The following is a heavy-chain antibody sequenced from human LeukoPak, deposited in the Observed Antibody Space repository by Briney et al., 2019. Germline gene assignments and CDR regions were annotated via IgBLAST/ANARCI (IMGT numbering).Heavy chain of an antibody. Sequence: GGSLRLSCAASGFTFSSYAMHWVRQAPGKGLEWVAVISYDGSNKYYADSVKGRSAISRDNSKNTLYLQMNSLRAEDTAVYYCARVFTSERNIGYYFDYWGQGTLVTVSS. CDR1: GFTFSSYA. CDR2: ISYDGSNK. V-gene: IGHV3-30*09. CDR3: ARVFTSERNIGYYFDY. D-gene: IGHD2/OR15-2a*01. J-gene: IGHJ4*02.